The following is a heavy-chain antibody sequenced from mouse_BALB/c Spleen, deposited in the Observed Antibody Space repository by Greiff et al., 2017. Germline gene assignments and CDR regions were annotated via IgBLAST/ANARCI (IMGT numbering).Heavy chain of an antibody. V-gene: IGHV10-1*02. J-gene: IGHJ1*01. D-gene: IGHD2-3*01. Sequence: VQLKESGGGLVQPKGSLKLSCAASGFTFNTYAMNWVRQAPGKGLEWVARIRSKSNNYATYYADSVKDRFTISRDDSQSMLYLQMNNLKTEDTAMYYCVRVYHWYFDVWGAGTTVTVSS. CDR3: VRVYHWYFDV. CDR1: GFTFNTYA. CDR2: IRSKSNNYAT.